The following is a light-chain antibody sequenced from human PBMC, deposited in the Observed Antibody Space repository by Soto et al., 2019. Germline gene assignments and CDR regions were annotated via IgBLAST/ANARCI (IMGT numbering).Light chain of an antibody. CDR2: SAS. V-gene: IGKV1-39*01. J-gene: IGKJ4*02. Sequence: DIQMTQSPSSLSASVGDRVTITGRASQSIDNYLNWYQQKSGKAPQLLIYSASHFQSGVPSMFSGGGYGTDFILTISSLQPEDSAIYFCQQSITAPLTFGGGTKVEIK. CDR1: QSIDNY. CDR3: QQSITAPLT.